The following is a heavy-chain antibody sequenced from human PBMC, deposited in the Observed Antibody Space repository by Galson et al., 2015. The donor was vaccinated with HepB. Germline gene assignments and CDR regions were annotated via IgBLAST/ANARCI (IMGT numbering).Heavy chain of an antibody. CDR3: AKEPNSGNYAAWSGYFFDY. CDR1: GFTFSNYA. J-gene: IGHJ4*02. D-gene: IGHD3-3*01. CDR2: MSASGGTT. Sequence: SLRLSCAASGFTFSNYAMNWVRQAPGQGLEWISGMSASGGTTYYADSVKGRFTISRDNSKNTLYLQVTSLSAEDTAVYYCAKEPNSGNYAAWSGYFFDYWGQGTLVTVSS. V-gene: IGHV3-23*01.